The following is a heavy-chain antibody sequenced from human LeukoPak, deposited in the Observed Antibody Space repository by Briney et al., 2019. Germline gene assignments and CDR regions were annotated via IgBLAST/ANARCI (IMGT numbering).Heavy chain of an antibody. J-gene: IGHJ3*02. D-gene: IGHD2-8*01. CDR1: GSTFSSYE. V-gene: IGHV3-23*01. CDR3: AKLPTVYGVADSFDM. Sequence: PGGSLRLSCEASGSTFSSYEMSWVRQAPGKGLEWVSGLNENGMKTDYADSVKGRFITSRDNSRNTLYLQMSSLKVEDTAVYYCAKLPTVYGVADSFDMWGQGTTVTVSS. CDR2: LNENGMKT.